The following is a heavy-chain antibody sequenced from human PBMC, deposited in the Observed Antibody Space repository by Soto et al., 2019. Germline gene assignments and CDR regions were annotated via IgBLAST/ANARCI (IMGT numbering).Heavy chain of an antibody. CDR2: VKQDGSEK. J-gene: IGHJ6*02. CDR3: ARDAYDMDV. CDR1: GFTFSRYW. Sequence: PGGSLRLSCVASGFTFSRYWMNWVRQTPGKGLEWVANVKQDGSEKYYVDSVKGRFTISRDNAKNSLFLQMNSLRAEDTAVYYCARDAYDMDVWGPG. V-gene: IGHV3-7*04.